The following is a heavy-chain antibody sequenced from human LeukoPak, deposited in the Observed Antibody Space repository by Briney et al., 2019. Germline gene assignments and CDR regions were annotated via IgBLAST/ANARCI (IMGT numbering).Heavy chain of an antibody. CDR2: IYYSGST. CDR3: AREKFPGYNYGTFDY. J-gene: IGHJ4*02. Sequence: SETLSLTCTVSDDSISGYYWSWIRQPPGKGLEWIGFIYYSGSTNYNPSFKSRVTLSVDTSKNQFSLKLSSVTATDTAVYYCAREKFPGYNYGTFDYWGQGTLVTVCS. CDR1: DDSISGYY. V-gene: IGHV4-59*01. D-gene: IGHD5-18*01.